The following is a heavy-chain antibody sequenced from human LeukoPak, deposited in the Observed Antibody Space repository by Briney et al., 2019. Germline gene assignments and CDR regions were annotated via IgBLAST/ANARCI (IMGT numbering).Heavy chain of an antibody. V-gene: IGHV3-7*01. CDR1: GFTFSSYW. CDR2: INQDGSEK. Sequence: GGSLRLSCAASGFTFSSYWMTWVRQAPGKGLEWVANINQDGSEKYFVDSVKGRFTISRDNAKNSPYLQMNSLRVEDTAVYYCARVAKYYYGPETYYFFEHWGQGTPVTASS. D-gene: IGHD3-10*01. J-gene: IGHJ4*02. CDR3: ARVAKYYYGPETYYFFEH.